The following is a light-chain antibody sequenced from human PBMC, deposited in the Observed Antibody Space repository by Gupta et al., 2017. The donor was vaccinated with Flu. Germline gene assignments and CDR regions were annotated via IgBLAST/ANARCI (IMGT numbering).Light chain of an antibody. V-gene: IGLV1-51*02. CDR3: ATWDSSLNAV. J-gene: IGLJ3*02. CDR2: ENN. CDR1: RPNIGKNF. Sequence: QSVLTQPPSMSAAPGQKVTISCSGSRPNIGKNFVSWYQQLPGTAPRLLIYENNKRPSGIPDRFSGAKSGTSATLDITGLQTGDEADYYCATWDSSLNAVFGGGTKLTVL.